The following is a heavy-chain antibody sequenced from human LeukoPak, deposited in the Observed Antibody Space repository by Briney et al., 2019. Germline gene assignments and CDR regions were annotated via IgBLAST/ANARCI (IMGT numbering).Heavy chain of an antibody. V-gene: IGHV3-53*01. J-gene: IGHJ4*02. CDR1: GFTVSSNY. Sequence: GGSLRLSCAASGFTVSSNYMSWVRQAPGKGLEWVSVIYSGGSTYYADSVKGRFTISRDNSKNTLYLQMNSLRAEDTAVYYCARDRATATKGVYFDYWGQGTLVTVSS. CDR3: ARDRATATKGVYFDY. D-gene: IGHD4-17*01. CDR2: IYSGGST.